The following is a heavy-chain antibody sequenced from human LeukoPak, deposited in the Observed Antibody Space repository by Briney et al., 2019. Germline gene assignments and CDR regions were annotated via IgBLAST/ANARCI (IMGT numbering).Heavy chain of an antibody. J-gene: IGHJ5*02. Sequence: TLSLTCTASGGSISSGSYSWSWIRQPPGKGLEWIGYIYQSGSTYYNSSLKSRVTISVDRSKNHFSLRLSSVTAADTAVYYCARGSGYEANWFDPWGQGTLVTVSS. CDR2: IYQSGST. V-gene: IGHV4-30-2*01. D-gene: IGHD5-12*01. CDR1: GGSISSGSYS. CDR3: ARGSGYEANWFDP.